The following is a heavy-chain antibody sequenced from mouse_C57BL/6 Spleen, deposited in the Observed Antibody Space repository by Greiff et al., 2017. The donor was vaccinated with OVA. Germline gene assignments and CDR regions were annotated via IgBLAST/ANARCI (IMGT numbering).Heavy chain of an antibody. V-gene: IGHV1-80*01. CDR2: IYPGDGDT. CDR3: ARVGGDDYFDY. Sequence: VQLQESGAELVKPGASVKISCKASGYAFSSYWMNWVKQRPGQGLEWIGQIYPGDGDTNYNGKFKGKATLTADKSSSTAYMQLSSLTSEDTAVYFCARVGGDDYFDYWGQGTTLTVSS. D-gene: IGHD3-3*01. J-gene: IGHJ2*01. CDR1: GYAFSSYW.